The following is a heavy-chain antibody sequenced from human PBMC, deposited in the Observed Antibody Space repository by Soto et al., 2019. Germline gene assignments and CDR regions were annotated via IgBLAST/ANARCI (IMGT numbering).Heavy chain of an antibody. J-gene: IGHJ4*02. Sequence: SETLSLTCTVSGGSISSSSYYWGWIRQPPGKGLEWIGSIYYSGSTYYNPSLKSRVTISVDTSKNQFSLKLSSVTAADTAVYYCARQISGSFPSYFDYWGQGTLVTVSS. CDR2: IYYSGST. D-gene: IGHD6-13*01. CDR3: ARQISGSFPSYFDY. V-gene: IGHV4-39*01. CDR1: GGSISSSSYY.